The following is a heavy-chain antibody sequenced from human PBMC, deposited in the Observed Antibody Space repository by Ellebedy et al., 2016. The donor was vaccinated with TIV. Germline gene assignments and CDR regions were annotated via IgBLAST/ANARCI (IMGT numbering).Heavy chain of an antibody. CDR2: FNTGNGNT. Sequence: ASVKVSCXASGHTFTSYGIHWLRQAPGQSLEWMGWFNTGNGNTKYSQKLQGRVTITRDTSASTVYMELSSLMSEDTAVYYCATREWQDPMDVWGQGTTVTVYS. CDR3: ATREWQDPMDV. J-gene: IGHJ6*02. D-gene: IGHD3-3*01. CDR1: GHTFTSYG. V-gene: IGHV1-3*04.